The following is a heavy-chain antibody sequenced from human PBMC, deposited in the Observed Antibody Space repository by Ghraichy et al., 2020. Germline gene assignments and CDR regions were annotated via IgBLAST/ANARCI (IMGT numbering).Heavy chain of an antibody. V-gene: IGHV4-59*01. D-gene: IGHD6-13*01. CDR3: ARLARLAVAGPNYYHSMDV. CDR1: DGSISSFY. J-gene: IGHJ6*02. CDR2: IHYSGAT. Sequence: ETLSLSCIVSDGSISSFYWSWIRQPPGKGLEWIGYIHYSGATNYNPSLKSRVTISIDTSENQFSLRVRSVTAADTAVYYCARLARLAVAGPNYYHSMDVWGQGTTVTVSS.